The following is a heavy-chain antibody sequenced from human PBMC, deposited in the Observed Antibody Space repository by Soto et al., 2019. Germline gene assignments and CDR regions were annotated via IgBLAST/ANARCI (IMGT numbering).Heavy chain of an antibody. D-gene: IGHD3-16*02. J-gene: IGHJ4*02. Sequence: LRLSCAASGFTFSSYSMNWVRQAPGNGLEWVAYISSSSSTIYYADSVKGRFTISRDNAKNSLYLQMNSLRDEDTAVYYCARDPNNYVGGSYRYGGSVDYWGQGTLVTVSS. CDR1: GFTFSSYS. CDR3: ARDPNNYVGGSYRYGGSVDY. CDR2: ISSSSSTI. V-gene: IGHV3-48*02.